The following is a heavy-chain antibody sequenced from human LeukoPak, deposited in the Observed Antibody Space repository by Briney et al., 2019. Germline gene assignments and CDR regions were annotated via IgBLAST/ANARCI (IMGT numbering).Heavy chain of an antibody. Sequence: EASVKVSCKASGGTFSSYAISWVRQAPGQGLEWMGRIIPIFGTANYAQKFQGRVTITTDESTSTAYMELSSLRSEDTAVYYCALASDSIAVAGSWFDPWGQGTLVTVSS. CDR1: GGTFSSYA. CDR2: IIPIFGTA. V-gene: IGHV1-69*05. D-gene: IGHD6-19*01. J-gene: IGHJ5*02. CDR3: ALASDSIAVAGSWFDP.